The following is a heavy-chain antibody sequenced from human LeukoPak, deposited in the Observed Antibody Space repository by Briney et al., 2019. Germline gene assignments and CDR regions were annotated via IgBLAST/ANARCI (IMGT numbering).Heavy chain of an antibody. V-gene: IGHV4-59*01. J-gene: IGHJ3*02. CDR3: ARTDCSGGSCYPAENAFDI. CDR2: IYYSGST. CDR1: GGSISSYY. D-gene: IGHD2-15*01. Sequence: SETLSVTCTVSGGSISSYYWSWIRQPPGKGLEWIGYIYYSGSTNYNPSLKSRVTISVDTSKNQFSLKLSSVTAADTAVYYCARTDCSGGSCYPAENAFDIWGQGTMVTVSS.